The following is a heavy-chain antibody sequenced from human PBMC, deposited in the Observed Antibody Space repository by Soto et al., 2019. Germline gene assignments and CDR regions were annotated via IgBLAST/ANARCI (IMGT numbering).Heavy chain of an antibody. V-gene: IGHV3-21*01. D-gene: IGHD5-12*01. Sequence: ESGGGLVKPGGSLRLSCAASGFTFNTYSMNWVRQAPGTGLEWVSSIDTSSSFIYYGGSLKGRFTISRDNAKNSLYLQMNNLKAEDTAVYYCARDGEYSDYENWYFDLWGRGTRVTVSS. J-gene: IGHJ2*01. CDR3: ARDGEYSDYENWYFDL. CDR1: GFTFNTYS. CDR2: IDTSSSFI.